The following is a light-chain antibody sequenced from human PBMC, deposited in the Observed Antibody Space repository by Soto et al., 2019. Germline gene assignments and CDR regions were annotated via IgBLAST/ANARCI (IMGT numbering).Light chain of an antibody. CDR2: EVS. CDR3: SSYAGSNKLV. J-gene: IGLJ2*01. Sequence: QSALTQPPSASGSPGQSVTISCTGTSSDVGGYNYVSWFQQHPGKAPKLMIYEVSGRPSGVPDRFSGSKSGNTASLTVSGLQAEDEADYYCSSYAGSNKLVFGGGTKLTVL. V-gene: IGLV2-8*01. CDR1: SSDVGGYNY.